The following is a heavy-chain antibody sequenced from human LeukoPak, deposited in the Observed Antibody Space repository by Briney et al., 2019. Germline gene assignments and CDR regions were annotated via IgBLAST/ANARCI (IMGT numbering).Heavy chain of an antibody. Sequence: ASVKVSCKASGYTFTGYYMHWVRQAPGQGLEWMGWINPNSGGTNYAQKFQGWVTMTRDTSISTAYMELSRLRSDDTAVYYCARDVGRDYDSSGYALSYYYYGMDVWGQGTTVTVSS. V-gene: IGHV1-2*04. J-gene: IGHJ6*02. CDR1: GYTFTGYY. CDR3: ARDVGRDYDSSGYALSYYYYGMDV. CDR2: INPNSGGT. D-gene: IGHD3-22*01.